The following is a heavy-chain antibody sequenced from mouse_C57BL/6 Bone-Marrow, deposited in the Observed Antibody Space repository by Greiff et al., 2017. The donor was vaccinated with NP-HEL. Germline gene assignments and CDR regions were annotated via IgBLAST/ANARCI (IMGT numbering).Heavy chain of an antibody. CDR1: GYSITSGYY. V-gene: IGHV3-6*01. CDR2: ISYDGSN. J-gene: IGHJ2*01. CDR3: ARGGNYFDY. Sequence: EVKLVESGPGLVKPSQSLSLTCSVTGYSITSGYYWNWIRQFPGNKLEWMGYISYDGSNNYNPSLKNRISITRYTAKNQFFLKLKSVTTEDTATYYCARGGNYFDYWGQGTTLTVSS.